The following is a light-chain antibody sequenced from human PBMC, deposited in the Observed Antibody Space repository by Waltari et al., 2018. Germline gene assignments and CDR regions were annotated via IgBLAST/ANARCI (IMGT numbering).Light chain of an antibody. CDR2: GVN. CDR1: TRDISDNNF. CDR3: RSCRSDDIWI. V-gene: IGLV2-14*03. Sequence: QSALTQPASVSGSPGQSITISCGGSTRDISDNNFVAWYQQHPGKAPRLIIFGVNNLPSGVSDRFTGSRSGSTASLTVSGLQAEDEADYYCRSCRSDDIWIFGGGTKLTVL. J-gene: IGLJ3*02.